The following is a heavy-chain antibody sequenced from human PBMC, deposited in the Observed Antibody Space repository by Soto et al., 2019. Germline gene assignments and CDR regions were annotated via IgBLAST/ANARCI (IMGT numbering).Heavy chain of an antibody. CDR3: ATGTGRWVPARFDY. V-gene: IGHV1-18*01. CDR2: ISAYNGNT. CDR1: GYTFTSYG. Sequence: ASVKVSCKASGYTFTSYGISWVRQAPGQGLEWMGWISAYNGNTNYAQKLQGRVTMTTDTSTSTAHMELSSLRSEDTAVYYCATGTGRWVPARFDYWGQGTLVTVSS. D-gene: IGHD1-1*01. J-gene: IGHJ4*02.